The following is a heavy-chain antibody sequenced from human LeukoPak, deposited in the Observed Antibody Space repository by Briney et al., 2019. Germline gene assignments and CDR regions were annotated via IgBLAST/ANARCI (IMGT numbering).Heavy chain of an antibody. V-gene: IGHV3-11*06. Sequence: GGSLRLSCAASGFTFSDYYMSWIRQAPGKGLEWVSYISSSSSYTNYADSVKGRYTISRDNAKNSLYLQMNSLRAEDTAVYYCARDLSRGYGSGSCYNVDYWGQGTLVTVSS. CDR1: GFTFSDYY. CDR2: ISSSSSYT. D-gene: IGHD3-10*01. J-gene: IGHJ4*02. CDR3: ARDLSRGYGSGSCYNVDY.